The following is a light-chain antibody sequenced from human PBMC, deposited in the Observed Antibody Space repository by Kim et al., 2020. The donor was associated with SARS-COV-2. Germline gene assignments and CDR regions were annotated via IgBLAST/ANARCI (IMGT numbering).Light chain of an antibody. Sequence: QPVLTQPPSASASLGASVTLTCTLSSGYSNYKVDWYQQRPGKGPRFVMRVGTGGIVGSKGDGIPDRFSVFGSGLNRYLTIKNIQEEDESDYHCGADHGSGSNFVSVVFGGGTQLTVL. CDR1: SGYSNYK. CDR3: GADHGSGSNFVSVV. V-gene: IGLV9-49*01. CDR2: VGTGGIVG. J-gene: IGLJ2*01.